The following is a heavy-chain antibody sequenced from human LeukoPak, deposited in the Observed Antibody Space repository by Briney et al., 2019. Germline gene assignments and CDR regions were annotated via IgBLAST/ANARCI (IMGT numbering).Heavy chain of an antibody. CDR1: GFTFSSYG. V-gene: IGHV3-33*01. Sequence: PGGSLRLSCAASGFTFSSYGMHWVRQAPGKGLEWVAVIWYDGSNKYYADSVKGRFTISRDNSKNTLYLQMNSLRAEDTAVYYCARDPAYCGGDCDMPYFDYWGQGTLVTVSS. CDR2: IWYDGSNK. D-gene: IGHD2-21*02. CDR3: ARDPAYCGGDCDMPYFDY. J-gene: IGHJ4*02.